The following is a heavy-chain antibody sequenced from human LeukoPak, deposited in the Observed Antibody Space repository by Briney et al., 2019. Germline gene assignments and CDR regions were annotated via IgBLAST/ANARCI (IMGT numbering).Heavy chain of an antibody. CDR2: ISGYNDNT. J-gene: IGHJ4*02. CDR3: ARDLGYCSRTSCRTLDY. V-gene: IGHV1-18*01. CDR1: GYTFTSYS. Sequence: ASVKVSCKASGYTFTSYSISWVRQAPGQGLEWMGWISGYNDNTNYAQKFQGRVTMTTDTSTRTASMELRSLTSDDTAVYYRARDLGYCSRTSCRTLDYWGQGTLVTVSS. D-gene: IGHD2-2*01.